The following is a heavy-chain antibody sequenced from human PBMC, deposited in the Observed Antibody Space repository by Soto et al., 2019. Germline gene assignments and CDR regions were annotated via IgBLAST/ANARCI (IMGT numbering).Heavy chain of an antibody. V-gene: IGHV4-31*03. D-gene: IGHD2-15*01. Sequence: PSETLSLTCTVSGGSISSGGYYWSWIRQHPGKGLEWIGYIYYSGSTYYNPSLKSRVTISVDTSKNQFSLKLSSVTAADTAVYYCATAKDGPAQYGMDVWGQGTTVTVSS. CDR1: GGSISSGGYY. CDR2: IYYSGST. CDR3: ATAKDGPAQYGMDV. J-gene: IGHJ6*02.